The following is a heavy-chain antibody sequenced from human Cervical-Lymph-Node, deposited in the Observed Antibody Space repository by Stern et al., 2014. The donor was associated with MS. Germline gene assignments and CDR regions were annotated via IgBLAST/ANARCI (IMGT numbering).Heavy chain of an antibody. V-gene: IGHV1-46*01. CDR3: AGEADA. J-gene: IGHJ4*02. D-gene: IGHD6-6*01. CDR1: GYTFTNQR. CDR2: INPSDGRP. Sequence: VQLVQSGAEVKTPGASVKVSCKASGYTFTNQRIHWVRQAPGQGLEWMGIINPSDGRPIYAQKIQGRGTMTRDTSPTHVSMELSSLRSEDTAVYYCAGEADAWGQGTLVTVSS.